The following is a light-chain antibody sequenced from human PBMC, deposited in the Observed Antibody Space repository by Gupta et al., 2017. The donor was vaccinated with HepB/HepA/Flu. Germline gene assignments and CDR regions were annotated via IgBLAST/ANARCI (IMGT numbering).Light chain of an antibody. Sequence: EMGWTQSPGTLSLSPGERATLSCRASQSVSSSYLAWYQQKPGQAPRLLIYGASSRGTGISDRFSGSGCGTDFSLTISRRVQEDFAVYYCQQHGSDPLYTFGQGTKLEIK. J-gene: IGKJ2*01. CDR2: GAS. V-gene: IGKV3-20*01. CDR1: QSVSSSY. CDR3: QQHGSDPLYT.